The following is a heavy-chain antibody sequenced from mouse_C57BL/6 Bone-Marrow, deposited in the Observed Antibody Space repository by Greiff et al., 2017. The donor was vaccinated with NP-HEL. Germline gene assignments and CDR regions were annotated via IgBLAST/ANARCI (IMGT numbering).Heavy chain of an antibody. CDR2: IDPSDSYT. J-gene: IGHJ3*01. D-gene: IGHD1-1*01. V-gene: IGHV1-69*01. CDR1: GYTFTSYW. Sequence: QVQLQQPGAELVMPGASVKLSCKASGYTFTSYWMHWVKQRPGQGLEWIGEIDPSDSYTNYNQKVKGKSTLTVDKSSSTAYMQLSSLTSEDSAVYYCARDSSFAYWGQGTLVTVSA. CDR3: ARDSSFAY.